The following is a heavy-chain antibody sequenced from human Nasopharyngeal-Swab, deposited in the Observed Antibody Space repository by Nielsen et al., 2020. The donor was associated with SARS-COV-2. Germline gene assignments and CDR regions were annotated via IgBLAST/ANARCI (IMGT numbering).Heavy chain of an antibody. D-gene: IGHD2-2*01. Sequence: SETLSLTCTASGDSISNSDYYWAWIRQPPGKGLEWIGSIEYSGNSYSSPSLQSRVIISVDAFKNQFSLRLTSVTAADTAVYFCARSSRPYFDPWGPGTLVSVSS. J-gene: IGHJ5*02. CDR3: ARSSRPYFDP. V-gene: IGHV4-39*01. CDR2: IEYSGNS. CDR1: GDSISNSDYY.